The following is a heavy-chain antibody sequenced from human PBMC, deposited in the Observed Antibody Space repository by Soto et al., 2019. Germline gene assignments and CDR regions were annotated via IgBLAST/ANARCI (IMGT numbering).Heavy chain of an antibody. D-gene: IGHD6-19*01. CDR1: GFTFSNYA. V-gene: IGHV3-23*01. Sequence: EVQVLNSGGGLVQPGGSLRLSCAASGFTFSNYAMNWVRQAPGKGLEWVSAISGSAASTYYADSVKGRFTISRDNSKNTLYLQMSSLRVEDTAVYYCAKPESSWSWGNGPDYWGQGTLVTVSS. CDR3: AKPESSWSWGNGPDY. J-gene: IGHJ4*02. CDR2: ISGSAAST.